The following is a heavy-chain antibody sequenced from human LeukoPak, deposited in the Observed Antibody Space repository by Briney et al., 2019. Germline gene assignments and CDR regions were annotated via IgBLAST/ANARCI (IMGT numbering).Heavy chain of an antibody. V-gene: IGHV3-11*01. CDR2: ISSSGSTI. CDR1: GFTFSDYY. J-gene: IGHJ4*02. D-gene: IGHD5-24*01. CDR3: ARELEMATFDY. Sequence: GGSLRLSCAASGFTFSDYYMSWIRLAPGKGLEWVSYISSSGSTIYYADSVKGRFTISRDNAKNSLYLQMNSLRAEDTAVYYCARELEMATFDYWGQGTLVIVSS.